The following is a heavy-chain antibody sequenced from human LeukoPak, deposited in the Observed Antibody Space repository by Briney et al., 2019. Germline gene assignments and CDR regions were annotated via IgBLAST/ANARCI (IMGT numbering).Heavy chain of an antibody. V-gene: IGHV4-31*03. D-gene: IGHD6-6*01. Sequence: PSQTLSLTCTVSGGSISSGGYFWSWIRQHPGKGLEWIGYISYSGSTYYNPSLKSRVTISVDTSKNQFSLKLSSVSAADTAVYYCASAPYSSSSVDYWGRGTLVTVSS. CDR1: GGSISSGGYF. CDR2: ISYSGST. CDR3: ASAPYSSSSVDY. J-gene: IGHJ4*02.